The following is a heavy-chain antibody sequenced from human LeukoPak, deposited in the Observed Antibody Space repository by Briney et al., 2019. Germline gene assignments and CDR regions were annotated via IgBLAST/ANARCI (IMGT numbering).Heavy chain of an antibody. D-gene: IGHD4-17*01. J-gene: IGHJ4*02. Sequence: SETLSLTCEVSGESISGSKWWSWVRQSPRKGLEWLGEIHHSGRTNYNPSLESRVTISIDKSKNNLSLKMNSVTAADTAVYYCAATGFAVTTIGVLDSWGQGTRVTVSS. CDR2: IHHSGRT. CDR3: AATGFAVTTIGVLDS. CDR1: GESISGSKW. V-gene: IGHV4-4*02.